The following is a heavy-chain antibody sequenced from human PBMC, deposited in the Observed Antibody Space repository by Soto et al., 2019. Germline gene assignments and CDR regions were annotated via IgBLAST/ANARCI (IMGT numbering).Heavy chain of an antibody. D-gene: IGHD2-2*01. CDR3: ARGETRLKRFDY. CDR2: IYYSGST. Sequence: QVQLQESGPGLVKPSQTLSLTCTVSGGSISSGGYYWSWIRQHPGKGLEWIGYIYYSGSTYYNPSLMSRVTISVDTSKNQFSLKLSSVTAADTAVYYCARGETRLKRFDYWGQGTLVTVSS. J-gene: IGHJ4*02. V-gene: IGHV4-31*03. CDR1: GGSISSGGYY.